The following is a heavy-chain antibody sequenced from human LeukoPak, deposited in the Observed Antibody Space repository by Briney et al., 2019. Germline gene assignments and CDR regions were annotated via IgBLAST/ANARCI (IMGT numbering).Heavy chain of an antibody. Sequence: GGSLRLSCAASGFTFSDYEMNWVRQAPGKGLEWVSYISSSASIIYYADSVKGRFTISRDNAKNSLYLQMNSLRAEDTAVYYCARVRYSLGAFDIWGQGTMVTVSS. CDR2: ISSSASII. J-gene: IGHJ3*02. CDR3: ARVRYSLGAFDI. D-gene: IGHD2-15*01. V-gene: IGHV3-48*03. CDR1: GFTFSDYE.